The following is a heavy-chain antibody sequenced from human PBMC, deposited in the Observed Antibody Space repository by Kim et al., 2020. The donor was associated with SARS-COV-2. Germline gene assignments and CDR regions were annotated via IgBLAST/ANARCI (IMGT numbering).Heavy chain of an antibody. CDR2: GGST. J-gene: IGHJ4*02. CDR3: AKGRGAY. V-gene: IGHV3-23*01. Sequence: GGSTYYADTVKGRFTISIDNSKNTLYPQMNSLRAEDTAVYYCAKGRGAYWGQGTLVTVSS.